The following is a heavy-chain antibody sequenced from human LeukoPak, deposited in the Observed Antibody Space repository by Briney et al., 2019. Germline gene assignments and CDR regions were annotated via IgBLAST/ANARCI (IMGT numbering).Heavy chain of an antibody. Sequence: SVKVSCKASGGTFSSYAISWVRQAPGQGLEWMGGIIPIFGTANYAQKFQSRVTITTDESTSTAYMELSSLRSEDTAVYYCVRVPRCSGGSCYEWGHYYYYMDVWGKGTTVTVSS. CDR3: VRVPRCSGGSCYEWGHYYYYMDV. V-gene: IGHV1-69*05. D-gene: IGHD2-15*01. J-gene: IGHJ6*03. CDR1: GGTFSSYA. CDR2: IIPIFGTA.